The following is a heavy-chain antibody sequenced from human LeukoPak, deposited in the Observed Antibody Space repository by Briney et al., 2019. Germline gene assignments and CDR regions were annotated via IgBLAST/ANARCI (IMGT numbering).Heavy chain of an antibody. CDR3: AKDSSTRSRRYYYYYGMDV. J-gene: IGHJ6*02. CDR1: GFTFDDYA. V-gene: IGHV3-9*01. CDR2: ISWNSGSI. D-gene: IGHD5/OR15-5a*01. Sequence: GGSLRLSCAASGFTFDDYAMHWVRQAPGKGLEWVSGISWNSGSIGYADSVKGRFTISRDNAMNSLYLQMNSLRAEDTALYYCAKDSSTRSRRYYYYYGMDVWGQGTTVTVSS.